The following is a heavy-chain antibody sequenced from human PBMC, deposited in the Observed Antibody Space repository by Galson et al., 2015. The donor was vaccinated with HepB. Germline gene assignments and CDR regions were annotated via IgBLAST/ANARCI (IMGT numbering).Heavy chain of an antibody. CDR2: IIPIFGTA. D-gene: IGHD3-10*01. J-gene: IGHJ6*02. CDR3: ARCFGELINPNLGGYYYGMDV. Sequence: SVKVSCKASGGTFSSYAISWVRQAPGQGLEWMGGIIPIFGTANYAQKFQGRVTITADESTRTAYMELSSLRSEDTAVYYCARCFGELINPNLGGYYYGMDVWGQGTTVTVSS. V-gene: IGHV1-69*13. CDR1: GGTFSSYA.